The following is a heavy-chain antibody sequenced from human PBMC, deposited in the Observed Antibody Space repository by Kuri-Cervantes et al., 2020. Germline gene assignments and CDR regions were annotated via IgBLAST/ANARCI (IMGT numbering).Heavy chain of an antibody. V-gene: IGHV1-2*02. CDR1: GYTFTSYY. Sequence: ASVKVSCKASGYTFTSYYMHWVRQAPGQGLEWMGWINPNSGGTNYAQKFQGRVTMTRDTSISTAYMELSRLRSDDTAVYYCAREDESSSSWYGGVYYDYYYGMDVWGQGTTVTVSS. D-gene: IGHD6-13*01. J-gene: IGHJ6*02. CDR3: AREDESSSSWYGGVYYDYYYGMDV. CDR2: INPNSGGT.